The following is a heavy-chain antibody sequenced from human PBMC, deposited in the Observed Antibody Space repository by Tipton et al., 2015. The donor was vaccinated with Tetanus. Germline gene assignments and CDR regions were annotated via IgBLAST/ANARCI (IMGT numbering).Heavy chain of an antibody. CDR1: GGSISSGGYY. D-gene: IGHD3-9*01. CDR2: IYYSGST. J-gene: IGHJ6*02. Sequence: TLSLTCTVSGGSISSGGYYWSWIRQHPGKGLEWIGYIYYSGSTYYNPSLKSRVTISVDTSKNQFSLKLSSVTAADTAVYDCARVRYYNTLAGYYGVGVDRLYGMDVWGQGTTVTVSS. CDR3: ARVRYYNTLAGYYGVGVDRLYGMDV. V-gene: IGHV4-31*02.